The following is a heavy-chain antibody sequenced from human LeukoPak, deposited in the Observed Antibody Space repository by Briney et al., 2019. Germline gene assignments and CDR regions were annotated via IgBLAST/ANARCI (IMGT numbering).Heavy chain of an antibody. CDR3: ATGGKFDFWSGYHIHN. V-gene: IGHV3-30*04. D-gene: IGHD3-3*01. CDR1: GFTFSSNA. CDR2: ISYDGSNK. Sequence: GRSLRLSCEVSGFTFSSNAMHWVRQAPGKGLEWVAVISYDGSNKNFADSVKGRFTVSRDNSKHTLYLHMNSLRSDDTAMYYCATGGKFDFWSGYHIHNWGQGTLVTVSS. J-gene: IGHJ4*02.